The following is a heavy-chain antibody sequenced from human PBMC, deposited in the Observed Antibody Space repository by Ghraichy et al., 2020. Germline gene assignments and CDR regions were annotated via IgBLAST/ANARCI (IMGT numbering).Heavy chain of an antibody. CDR3: ARDSLACSGGSCYSRSFWYFDL. V-gene: IGHV3-21*01. Sequence: RGSLRLSCAASGFTFSSYSMNWVRQAPGKGLEWVSSISSSSSYIYYADSVKGRFTISRDNAKNSLYLQMNSLRAEDTAVYYCARDSLACSGGSCYSRSFWYFDLWGRGTLVTVSS. CDR1: GFTFSSYS. D-gene: IGHD2-15*01. J-gene: IGHJ2*01. CDR2: ISSSSSYI.